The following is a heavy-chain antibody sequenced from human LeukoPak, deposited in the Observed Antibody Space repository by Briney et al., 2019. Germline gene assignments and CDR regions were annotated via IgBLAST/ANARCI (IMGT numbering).Heavy chain of an antibody. J-gene: IGHJ3*02. CDR2: IYHSGST. CDR3: ASETIFGVSNAFDI. Sequence: KPSETLSLTCAVSGYSISSGYYWGWIRQPPGKGLEWIGSIYHSGSTYYSPSLKSRVTISVDTSKNQFSLKLSSVTAADTAVYYCASETIFGVSNAFDIWGQGTMVTVSS. CDR1: GYSISSGYY. V-gene: IGHV4-38-2*01. D-gene: IGHD3-3*01.